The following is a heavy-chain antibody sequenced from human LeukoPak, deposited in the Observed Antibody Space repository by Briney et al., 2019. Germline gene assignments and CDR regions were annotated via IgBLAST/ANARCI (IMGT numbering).Heavy chain of an antibody. D-gene: IGHD1-26*01. Sequence: GGSLRLSCAASGFTFSSYWMSWVRQAPRKGLEWVANIKQDGSEKYYVDSVKGRFTISRDNAKNSLYLQMNSLRVEDTAVYYWARAGSGSYLDWGQGTLVTVSS. CDR3: ARAGSGSYLD. CDR1: GFTFSSYW. CDR2: IKQDGSEK. J-gene: IGHJ4*02. V-gene: IGHV3-7*01.